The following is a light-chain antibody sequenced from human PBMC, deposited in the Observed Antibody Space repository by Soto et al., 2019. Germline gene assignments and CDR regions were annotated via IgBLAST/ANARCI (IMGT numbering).Light chain of an antibody. J-gene: IGKJ4*01. CDR2: GAS. CDR3: QQFSSYPLT. CDR1: QSVRSSY. Sequence: EIVLTQSACTLSLSPGERATLSCGASQSVRSSYLAWYQQKPGQAPRPAIYGASSRATGIPDRFSGGGYGTDFTLTISRLETEDFAVYYCQQFSSYPLTFGGGTKVDIK. V-gene: IGKV3-20*01.